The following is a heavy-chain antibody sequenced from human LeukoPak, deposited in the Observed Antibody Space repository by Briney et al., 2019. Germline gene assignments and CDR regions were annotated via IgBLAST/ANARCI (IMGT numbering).Heavy chain of an antibody. Sequence: SGPTLVNPTQTLTLTCTFSGFSLSTSGVGVGWIRQPPGKALEWLALIYWNDDKRYRPSLKSRLTTTKDTSKNQVVLTMTNMDPVDTATYYCAHSNMVRGGSGFDPWGQGTLVTVSS. J-gene: IGHJ5*02. CDR3: AHSNMVRGGSGFDP. CDR1: GFSLSTSGVG. CDR2: IYWNDDK. D-gene: IGHD3-10*01. V-gene: IGHV2-5*01.